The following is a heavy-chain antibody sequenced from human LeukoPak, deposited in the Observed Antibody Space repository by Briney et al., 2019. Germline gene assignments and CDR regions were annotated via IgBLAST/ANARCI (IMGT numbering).Heavy chain of an antibody. CDR1: GYTFTSYA. CDR2: INAGNGNT. J-gene: IGHJ4*02. Sequence: ASVKVSCKASGYTFTSYAMHWVRQAPGQRLEWMGWINAGNGNTKYSQKFQGRVTITRDTSASTACMELSSLRSEDTAVYYCARGGRLPAAQFDYWGQGTLVTVSS. D-gene: IGHD2-2*01. V-gene: IGHV1-3*01. CDR3: ARGGRLPAAQFDY.